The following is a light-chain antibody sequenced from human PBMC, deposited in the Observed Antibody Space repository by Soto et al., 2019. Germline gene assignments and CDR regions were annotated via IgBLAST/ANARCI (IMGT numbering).Light chain of an antibody. CDR3: QQGYSSRWT. CDR2: ATS. J-gene: IGKJ1*01. Sequence: DIQMTQSPSSLSASVGDRVTITCRASQNIRSYLNWYQQKPGKAPQLLIYATSRLQTGVPSRFSASGSGTDFSLVISDLQPEDSATYYCQQGYSSRWTSGRGTKVEI. CDR1: QNIRSY. V-gene: IGKV1-39*01.